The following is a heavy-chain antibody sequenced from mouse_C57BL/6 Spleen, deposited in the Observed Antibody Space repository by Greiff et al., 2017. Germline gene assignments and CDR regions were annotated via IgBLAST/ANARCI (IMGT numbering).Heavy chain of an antibody. Sequence: EVMLVESGGGLVKPGGSLKLSCAASGFTFSDYGMHWVRQAPEKGLEWVAYISSGSSTIYYADTVKGRFTISRDNAKNTLFLQMTSLRSEDTAMYYCAREAFNAWFAYWGQGTLVTVSA. J-gene: IGHJ3*01. CDR1: GFTFSDYG. D-gene: IGHD6-1*01. CDR2: ISSGSSTI. CDR3: AREAFNAWFAY. V-gene: IGHV5-17*01.